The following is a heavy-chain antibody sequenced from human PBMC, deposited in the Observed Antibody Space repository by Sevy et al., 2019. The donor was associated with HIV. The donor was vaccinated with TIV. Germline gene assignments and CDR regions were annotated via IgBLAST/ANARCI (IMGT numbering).Heavy chain of an antibody. D-gene: IGHD3-16*01. CDR3: SAEELSTFGRGLRVFDF. J-gene: IGHJ3*01. Sequence: ASVKVSCKASGFTFSSSAVQWVRQARGQRLEWIGWIVIGSGVTDYAPKFQGRVTITRDMSTTTVYMDLSSLRSEDTAVYYCSAEELSTFGRGLRVFDFWGQGTMVTVSS. CDR1: GFTFSSSA. V-gene: IGHV1-58*01. CDR2: IVIGSGVT.